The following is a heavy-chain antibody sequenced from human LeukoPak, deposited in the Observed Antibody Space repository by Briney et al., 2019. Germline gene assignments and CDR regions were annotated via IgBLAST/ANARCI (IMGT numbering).Heavy chain of an antibody. J-gene: IGHJ4*02. CDR1: GFTFSSYW. CDR3: ARGPSGGNGFSY. CDR2: IKQDGSER. V-gene: IGHV3-7*04. Sequence: GGSLRLSCAASGFTFSSYWMSWVRQAPGEGLGWVANIKQDGSERYYVDSVKGRFTISRDNAKNSLYLQMNNLRAVDTAVYYCARGPSGGNGFSYWGLGTLVTVSS. D-gene: IGHD2-15*01.